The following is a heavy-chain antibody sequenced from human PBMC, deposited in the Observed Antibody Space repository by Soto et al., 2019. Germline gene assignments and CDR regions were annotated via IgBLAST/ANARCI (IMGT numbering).Heavy chain of an antibody. D-gene: IGHD1-26*01. CDR2: INAGNGNT. V-gene: IGHV1-3*01. CDR3: AIVDPVGATGPFGAFDI. J-gene: IGHJ3*02. Sequence: ASVKVSCKASGYTFTSYAMHWVRQAPGQRLEWMGWINAGNGNTKYSQKFQGRVTITRDTSASTAYMELSSLRSEDTAVYYCAIVDPVGATGPFGAFDIWGQGAMVTVSS. CDR1: GYTFTSYA.